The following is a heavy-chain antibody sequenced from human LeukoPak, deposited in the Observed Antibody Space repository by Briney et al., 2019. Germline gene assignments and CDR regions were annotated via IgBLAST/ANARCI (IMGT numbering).Heavy chain of an antibody. Sequence: GASVKVSCKASGGTFTSYAISWVRQAPGQGLEWMGGIIPIFGTANYAQKFQGRVTITADESTSTAYMELSSLRSEDTAVYYCAREISGYCSGGSCSYWGQGTLVTVSS. CDR1: GGTFTSYA. CDR3: AREISGYCSGGSCSY. V-gene: IGHV1-69*13. J-gene: IGHJ4*02. D-gene: IGHD2-15*01. CDR2: IIPIFGTA.